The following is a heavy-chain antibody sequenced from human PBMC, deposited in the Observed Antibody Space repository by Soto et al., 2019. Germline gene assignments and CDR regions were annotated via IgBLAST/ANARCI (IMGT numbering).Heavy chain of an antibody. CDR2: ISTGGAYM. Sequence: EVQLVESGGGLVKAGGSLRLFCTASGFTFRNYNMNWVRQAPGKGLEWVSSISTGGAYMFYADSVKGRFTISRDNAQNSLFLQIDSPRAEDTAVYYCARDIASPWGVYFDSWGQGTLVTVSS. D-gene: IGHD1-26*01. V-gene: IGHV3-21*06. J-gene: IGHJ4*02. CDR3: ARDIASPWGVYFDS. CDR1: GFTFRNYN.